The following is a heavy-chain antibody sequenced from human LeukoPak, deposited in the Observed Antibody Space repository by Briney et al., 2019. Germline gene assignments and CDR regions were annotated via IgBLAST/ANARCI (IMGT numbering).Heavy chain of an antibody. Sequence: GASVKVSCKASGGTFSSYAISWVRQAPGQGLEWMGGIIPIFGTANYARKFQGRVTITADESTSTAYMELRSLRSDDTAVYYCARESLCSGGSCYELRSLYYFDYWGQGTLVTVSS. CDR2: IIPIFGTA. D-gene: IGHD2-15*01. J-gene: IGHJ4*02. CDR1: GGTFSSYA. CDR3: ARESLCSGGSCYELRSLYYFDY. V-gene: IGHV1-69*13.